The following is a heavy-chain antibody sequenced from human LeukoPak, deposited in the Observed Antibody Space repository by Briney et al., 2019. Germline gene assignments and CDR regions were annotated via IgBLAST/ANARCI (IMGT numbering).Heavy chain of an antibody. CDR1: GFTFSSYS. CDR2: ISSSSSYI. Sequence: GGSLRLSCAASGFTFSSYSMNWVRQAPGKGLEWVSSISSSSSYIYYVDSVKGRFTISRDNSKNTLYLQMNSLRAEDTAVYYCARDSTHDWYFDLWGRGTLVTVSS. V-gene: IGHV3-21*01. J-gene: IGHJ2*01. CDR3: ARDSTHDWYFDL.